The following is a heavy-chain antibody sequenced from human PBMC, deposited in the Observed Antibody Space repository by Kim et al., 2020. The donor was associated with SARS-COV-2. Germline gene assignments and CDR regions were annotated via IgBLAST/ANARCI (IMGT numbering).Heavy chain of an antibody. V-gene: IGHV1-2*02. CDR1: GYTFTGNS. D-gene: IGHD6-6*01. CDR3: ARDMPYRRSSAQQYYGMDV. J-gene: IGHJ6*02. CDR2: INPNSGGR. Sequence: ASVKVSCKASGYTFTGNSIHWVRQAPGQGLEWMGWINPNSGGRNYAQKFQGRVTMTRETSISTAYMELSSLTDDDTAIYYCARDMPYRRSSAQQYYGMDVWGQGTTVTVSS.